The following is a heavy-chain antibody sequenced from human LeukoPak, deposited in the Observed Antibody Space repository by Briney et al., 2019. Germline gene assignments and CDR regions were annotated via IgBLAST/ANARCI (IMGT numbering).Heavy chain of an antibody. CDR1: GGSFSGYY. J-gene: IGHJ5*02. CDR2: INHNGST. D-gene: IGHD3-3*01. Sequence: SETLSLTCALYGGSFSGYYWSWIRKPPGKGLEWFGEINHNGSTNYNPSLKSRVTISVDTSKNQFSLKLSSVTAADTAVYYCARKFNVLRFLEWATAWFDPWGQGTLVTVSS. V-gene: IGHV4-34*01. CDR3: ARKFNVLRFLEWATAWFDP.